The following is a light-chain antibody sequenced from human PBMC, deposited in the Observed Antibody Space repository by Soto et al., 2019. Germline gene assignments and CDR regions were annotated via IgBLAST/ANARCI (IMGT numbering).Light chain of an antibody. CDR1: QSVSSSY. J-gene: IGKJ4*01. CDR3: QQHGSSPLLT. Sequence: EIVLTQSPGTLSLSPGERATLSCRARQSVSSSYLAWYQQKPGQAPRLLIYGASSRATGIPDRFSGSGSGTDFTLTISRLEPEDFAVYYCQQHGSSPLLTFGGGTKVEIK. CDR2: GAS. V-gene: IGKV3-20*01.